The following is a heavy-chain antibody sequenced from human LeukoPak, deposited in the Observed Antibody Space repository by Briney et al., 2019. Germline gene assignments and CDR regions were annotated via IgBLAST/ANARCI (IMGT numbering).Heavy chain of an antibody. CDR1: GDSLSSSF. CDR3: ARDCSGGSCYSEVVDY. CDR2: IYTSGYT. V-gene: IGHV4-4*07. J-gene: IGHJ4*02. D-gene: IGHD2-15*01. Sequence: SETLSLTCTVSGDSLSSSFWSWIRQPAGKGLEWIGRIYTSGYTNYNPSLKSRVTMSVDTSKNQFSLKLNSLTAADAAVYYCARDCSGGSCYSEVVDYWGQGTLVTVSS.